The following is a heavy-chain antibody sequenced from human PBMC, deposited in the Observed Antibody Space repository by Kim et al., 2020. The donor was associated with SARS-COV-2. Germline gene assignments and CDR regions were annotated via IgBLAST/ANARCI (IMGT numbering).Heavy chain of an antibody. CDR1: GGTFSSYA. V-gene: IGHV1-69*13. CDR3: ARDGFTIFVGVHVRFDG. Sequence: SVKVSCKASGGTFSSYAISWVRQAPGQGLEWMGGIIPIFGKTNYAQKFQGRVTITADESTTTAYMELSSLRSEDTALYYCARDGFTIFVGVHVRFDGWG. CDR2: IIPIFGKT. J-gene: IGHJ6*01. D-gene: IGHD3-3*01.